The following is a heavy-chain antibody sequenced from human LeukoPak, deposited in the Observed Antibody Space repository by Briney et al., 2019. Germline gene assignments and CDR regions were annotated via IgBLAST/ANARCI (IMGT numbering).Heavy chain of an antibody. CDR2: IKQDGSDK. CDR1: GFTFSNSW. Sequence: GGSLRLSCAASGFTFSNSWMSWVRQATAKGLEWVANIKQDGSDKYYVDSMKGRFTISRDNAKNSLYLQMNSLRAEDTAVYYCATGALGLWGQGTMVTISS. D-gene: IGHD7-27*01. J-gene: IGHJ3*01. CDR3: ATGALGL. V-gene: IGHV3-7*01.